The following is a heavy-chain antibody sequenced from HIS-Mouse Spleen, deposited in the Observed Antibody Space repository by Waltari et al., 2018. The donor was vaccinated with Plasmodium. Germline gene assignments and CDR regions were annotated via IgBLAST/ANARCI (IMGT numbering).Heavy chain of an antibody. Sequence: QLQLQESGPGLVKPSETLSLTCTVSGGSISSSSYYWGWIRQPPGKGLEWIGSMYYSGSTYYNPSLKSRVTISVDTSKNQFSLKLSSVTAADTAVYYCAREPPYYDFWSGYYDYWGQGTLVTVSS. V-gene: IGHV4-39*07. CDR1: GGSISSSSYY. D-gene: IGHD3-3*01. J-gene: IGHJ4*02. CDR2: MYYSGST. CDR3: AREPPYYDFWSGYYDY.